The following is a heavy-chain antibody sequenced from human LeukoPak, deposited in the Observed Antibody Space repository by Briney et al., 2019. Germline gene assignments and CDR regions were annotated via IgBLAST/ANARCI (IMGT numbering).Heavy chain of an antibody. V-gene: IGHV3-48*04. CDR3: ARELRGGVYDILTGYYKSAQYGMDV. CDR2: ISSSSSTI. Sequence: GGSLRLSCAASGFTFSSYSMNWVHQAPGKGLEWVSYISSSSSTIYYADSVKGRFTISRDNAKNSLYLQMNSLRAEDTAVYYCARELRGGVYDILTGYYKSAQYGMDVWGQGTTVTVSS. D-gene: IGHD3-9*01. CDR1: GFTFSSYS. J-gene: IGHJ6*02.